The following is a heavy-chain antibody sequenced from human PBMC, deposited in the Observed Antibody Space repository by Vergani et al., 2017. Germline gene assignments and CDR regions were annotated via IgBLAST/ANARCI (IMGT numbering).Heavy chain of an antibody. CDR1: GGSISSYY. D-gene: IGHD2-2*01. CDR3: AKVVVPAAMLVDYYYMDV. CDR2: IYYSGST. J-gene: IGHJ6*03. Sequence: QVQLQESGPGLVKPSETLSLTCSVSGGSISSYYWSWIRQPPGKGLEWIGYIYYSGSTNYNPALKSRGTIAVDTSKNQFSLKLRAVTAADTAVYYCAKVVVPAAMLVDYYYMDVWGKGTTVTVSS. V-gene: IGHV4-59*01.